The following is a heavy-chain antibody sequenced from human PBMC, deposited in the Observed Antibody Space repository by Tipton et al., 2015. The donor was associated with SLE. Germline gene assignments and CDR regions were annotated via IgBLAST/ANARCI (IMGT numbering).Heavy chain of an antibody. D-gene: IGHD4-17*01. Sequence: TLSLTCTVSGGHTTSDYWSWLRLSAGRGLEWIGRIYTNGDRDFNPSLRSRVTMSLDASRRQISLRLKSVTAADTAVYYCARGSDGDNVRFFDVWGPGTQVTVSS. J-gene: IGHJ2*01. CDR2: IYTNGDR. CDR3: ARGSDGDNVRFFDV. V-gene: IGHV4-4*07. CDR1: GGHTTSDY.